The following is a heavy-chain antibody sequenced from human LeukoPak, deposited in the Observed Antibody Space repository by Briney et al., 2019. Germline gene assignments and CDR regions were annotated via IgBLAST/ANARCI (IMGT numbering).Heavy chain of an antibody. CDR1: GFTFSSYS. V-gene: IGHV3-21*04. D-gene: IGHD4-11*01. CDR2: ISSSSSYI. CDR3: ARTTSPSPYGMDV. J-gene: IGHJ6*02. Sequence: PGGSLRLSCAASGFTFSSYSMNWVRQAPGKGLEWVSSISSSSSYIYYADSVKGRFTISRDNSKNTLYLQMNSLRAEDTAVYYCARTTSPSPYGMDVWGQGTTVTVSS.